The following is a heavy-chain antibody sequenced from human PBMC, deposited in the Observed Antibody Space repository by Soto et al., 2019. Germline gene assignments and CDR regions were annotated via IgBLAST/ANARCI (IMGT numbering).Heavy chain of an antibody. V-gene: IGHV3-30*18. D-gene: IGHD5-18*01. CDR3: AKAKLQFWLVGGDY. CDR2: ISSDVSEK. Sequence: QVQLVESGGGVVQPGRSLRLSCAASGFTFSSCGMHWVRQAPGKGLEWVAIISSDVSEKHYADSVKGRFTISRDNSKNTLYLQMSSLRAEDTAVYYCAKAKLQFWLVGGDYWGQGSLVTVSS. CDR1: GFTFSSCG. J-gene: IGHJ4*02.